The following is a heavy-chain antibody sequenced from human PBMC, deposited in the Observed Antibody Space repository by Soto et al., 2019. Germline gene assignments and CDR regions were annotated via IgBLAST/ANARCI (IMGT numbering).Heavy chain of an antibody. CDR1: GGSISSYY. V-gene: IGHV4-59*01. Sequence: SETLSLTCTVSGGSISSYYWSWIRQPPGKGLEWIGYIYYSGSTNYNPSLKSRVTISVDTSKNQFSLKLSSVTAADTAVYYCAREEASTTNQRFDPWGQGTLVTVSS. CDR2: IYYSGST. CDR3: AREEASTTNQRFDP. D-gene: IGHD5-12*01. J-gene: IGHJ5*02.